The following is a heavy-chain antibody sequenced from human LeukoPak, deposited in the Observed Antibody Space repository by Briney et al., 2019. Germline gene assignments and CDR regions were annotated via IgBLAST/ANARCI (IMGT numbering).Heavy chain of an antibody. Sequence: SETLSLTCTVSGASINNNFWTWIRQPPGKGLEWIGYIYSSGSANYNPSLKSRVIISGDTSKNQISLNLTSVTAADTALYFCARHRDYYDSWGHGTLVSVPS. J-gene: IGHJ4*01. CDR1: GASINNNF. D-gene: IGHD3-22*01. V-gene: IGHV4-59*08. CDR2: IYSSGSA. CDR3: ARHRDYYDS.